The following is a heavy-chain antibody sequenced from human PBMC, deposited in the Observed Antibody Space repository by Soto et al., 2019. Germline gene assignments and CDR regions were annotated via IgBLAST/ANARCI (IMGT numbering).Heavy chain of an antibody. CDR3: ARHESIAARSGSQVSGMDV. Sequence: GASVKVSCKASGGTFSSYAISWVRQAPGQGLEWMGGIIPIFGTANYAQKFQGRVTITADESTSTAYMELSSLRSEDTAVYYCARHESIAARSGSQVSGMDVWGQGTTVTVSS. V-gene: IGHV1-69*13. J-gene: IGHJ6*02. CDR2: IIPIFGTA. D-gene: IGHD6-6*01. CDR1: GGTFSSYA.